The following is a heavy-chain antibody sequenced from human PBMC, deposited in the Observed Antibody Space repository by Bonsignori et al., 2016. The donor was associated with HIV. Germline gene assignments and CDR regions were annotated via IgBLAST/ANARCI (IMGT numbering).Heavy chain of an antibody. J-gene: IGHJ4*02. D-gene: IGHD3-10*01. Sequence: EVQLVESGGGLIXPGGSLRLSCAVSGFTVGNNYMSWVRRAPGKGLEWVSIIYSGGSTYYADSVKGRFTISRDSSKNTLYLQMNSLRAEDTALYYCARLFYSGSGSYDYWGQGTLVTVSS. CDR3: ARLFYSGSGSYDY. CDR2: IYSGGST. CDR1: GFTVGNNY. V-gene: IGHV3-53*01.